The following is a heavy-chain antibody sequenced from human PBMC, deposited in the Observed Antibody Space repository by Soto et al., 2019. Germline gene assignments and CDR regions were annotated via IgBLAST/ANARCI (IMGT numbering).Heavy chain of an antibody. CDR2: IYYNGDT. J-gene: IGHJ3*01. CDR1: GGSVSSGNYF. Sequence: QLQLQESGPGLVKPAETLSLKCAVSGGSVSSGNYFWGWIRQPPGKVLEWIGNIYYNGDTYYSPSLKSRVTMSVDTAQNQFSLRLTSVTAADTAVYYCARRLIDTWNQGHAFDFWGQGTLDTVSS. CDR3: ARRLIDTWNQGHAFDF. V-gene: IGHV4-39*01. D-gene: IGHD1-20*01.